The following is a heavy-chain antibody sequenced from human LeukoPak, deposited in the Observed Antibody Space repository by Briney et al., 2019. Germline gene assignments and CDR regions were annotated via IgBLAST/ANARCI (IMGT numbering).Heavy chain of an antibody. D-gene: IGHD2-2*01. CDR3: ARDPPYCSNTNCYFDY. V-gene: IGHV1-18*01. Sequence: ASVKVSCKASGYTFTNYGISWVRQAPGQGLEWMGWISAYNGNTNYAQKLQGRVTMTTDTSTSTAYMELRSLRSDHTAVYYCARDPPYCSNTNCYFDYWGQGTLVTVSS. CDR1: GYTFTNYG. J-gene: IGHJ4*02. CDR2: ISAYNGNT.